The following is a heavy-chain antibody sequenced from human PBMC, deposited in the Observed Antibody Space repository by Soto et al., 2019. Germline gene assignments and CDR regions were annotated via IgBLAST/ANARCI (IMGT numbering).Heavy chain of an antibody. CDR1: GFMFSSYA. D-gene: IGHD1-26*01. V-gene: IGHV3-30-3*01. CDR2: KTYDGSNK. CDR3: ARAGGLLVDY. Sequence: QVQLVESGGGVVQPGRSLRLSCAASGFMFSSYAMHWVRQAPGKGLEWVAAKTYDGSNKYYADSVKGRFTISRDNSKNTLYLQMNSLRAEDTAGYYCARAGGLLVDYWGQGTLVTVSS. J-gene: IGHJ4*02.